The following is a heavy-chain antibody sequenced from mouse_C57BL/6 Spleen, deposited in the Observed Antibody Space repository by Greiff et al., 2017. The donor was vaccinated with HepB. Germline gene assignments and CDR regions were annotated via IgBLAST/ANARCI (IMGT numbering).Heavy chain of an antibody. J-gene: IGHJ4*01. CDR3: ARRYDYDGMDY. CDR1: GFTFSSYT. Sequence: DVHLVESGGGLVKPGGSLKLSCAASGFTFSSYTMSWVRQTPEKRLEWVAPISGGGGNTYYPDSVKGRFTISRDHAKNTLYLQMSSLRSEDTALYYCARRYDYDGMDYWGQGTSVTVSS. CDR2: ISGGGGNT. V-gene: IGHV5-9*01.